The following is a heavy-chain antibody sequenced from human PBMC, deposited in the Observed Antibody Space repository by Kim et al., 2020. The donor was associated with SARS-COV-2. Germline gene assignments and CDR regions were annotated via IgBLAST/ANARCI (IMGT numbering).Heavy chain of an antibody. V-gene: IGHV3-11*03. D-gene: IGHD1-26*01. CDR2: ISGSGGDP. CDR3: AFLVREPRH. Sequence: GGSLRLSCAASGFTLTDYYMSWIRQAPGKGLEWVSYISGSGGDPNYADSVKGRFTISRDNAKNSLYLQINSLRAEDTAIYYCAFLVREPRHWGQGTLVTV. CDR1: GFTLTDYY. J-gene: IGHJ4*02.